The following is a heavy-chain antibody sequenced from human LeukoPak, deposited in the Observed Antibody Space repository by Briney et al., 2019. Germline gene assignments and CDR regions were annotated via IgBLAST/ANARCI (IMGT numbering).Heavy chain of an antibody. J-gene: IGHJ4*02. CDR2: ISTYNGNT. V-gene: IGHV1-18*01. D-gene: IGHD2-15*01. CDR3: ARPYCSGGSCHDYFDY. CDR1: GYTFTNYG. Sequence: GASVKVSCKASGYTFTNYGISWVRQAPGQGLEWMGWISTYNGNTKNAQKVQDRVTMTTDTSTSTAYMELRSLRSDDTAVYYCARPYCSGGSCHDYFDYWGQGTLVTVSS.